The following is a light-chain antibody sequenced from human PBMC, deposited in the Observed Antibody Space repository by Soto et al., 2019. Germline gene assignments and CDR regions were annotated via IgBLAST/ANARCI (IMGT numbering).Light chain of an antibody. J-gene: IGKJ1*01. CDR2: GAS. CDR3: QQYGNSRGT. V-gene: IGKV3-20*01. Sequence: IVMTQSPATLSVSPGERATLSCRASQSVSSNLAWYQQKPGQAPRLLIHGASSRATGIPDRFSGSGSGTDFTLTISGLEPEDFAVYYCQQYGNSRGTFGQGTKVDIK. CDR1: QSVSSN.